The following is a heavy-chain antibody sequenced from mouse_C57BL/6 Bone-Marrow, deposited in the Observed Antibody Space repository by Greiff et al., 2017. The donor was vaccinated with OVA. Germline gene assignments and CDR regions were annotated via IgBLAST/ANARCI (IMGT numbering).Heavy chain of an antibody. CDR3: ARTIYYYGSSPWYFDV. CDR2: IYPRSGNT. CDR1: GYTFTSYG. D-gene: IGHD1-1*01. J-gene: IGHJ1*03. V-gene: IGHV1-81*01. Sequence: VQLQQSGAELARPGASVKLSCKASGYTFTSYGISWVKQRTGQGLEWIGEIYPRSGNTYYNEKFKGKATLTADKSSSTAYIELRSLTSEDSAVYFCARTIYYYGSSPWYFDVWGTGTTVTVSS.